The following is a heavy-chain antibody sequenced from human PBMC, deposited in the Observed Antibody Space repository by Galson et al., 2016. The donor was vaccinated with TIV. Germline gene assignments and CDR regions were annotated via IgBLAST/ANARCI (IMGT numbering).Heavy chain of an antibody. D-gene: IGHD5-24*01. J-gene: IGHJ4*02. CDR3: ARGGRDGYNYVPEEAIDS. Sequence: ATLSLPCGVYGGSFSGYCWSWIRQPPGKGLEWIGEINHSGSTNYNPSLKSRVTISLDTSKNQFSLKLSSVTAADTAVYYCARGGRDGYNYVPEEAIDSWGQGTLVTVSS. V-gene: IGHV4-34*01. CDR2: INHSGST. CDR1: GGSFSGYC.